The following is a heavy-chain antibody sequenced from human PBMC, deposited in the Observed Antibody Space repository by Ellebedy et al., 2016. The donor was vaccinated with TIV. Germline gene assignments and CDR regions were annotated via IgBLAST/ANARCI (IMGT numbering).Heavy chain of an antibody. CDR3: APTRRYCSSTSCYLGWFDP. CDR1: GGSISSSSYY. V-gene: IGHV4-39*02. Sequence: GSLRLSCSVSGGSISSSSYYWAWIRQPPGKGLEWIGSVYYSGLTYYNPSLEGRVTISVDTSKNHFSLKLSSVTAADTAVYYCAPTRRYCSSTSCYLGWFDPWGQGTLVTVSS. J-gene: IGHJ5*02. CDR2: VYYSGLT. D-gene: IGHD2-2*01.